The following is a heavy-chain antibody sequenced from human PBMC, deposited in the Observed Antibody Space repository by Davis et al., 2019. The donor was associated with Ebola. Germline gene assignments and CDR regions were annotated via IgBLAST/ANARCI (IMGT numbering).Heavy chain of an antibody. Sequence: SGPTLVKLTQPLTLTCPFSGFSLRTSGVGVGWIRQPPGKPLEWLALIYWDDDKRYSPSLKSRLTITKDTSKNQVVLTMTNMDPVDTGTYYCAQRRVDYYGSGSFDYWGQGTLVTVSS. V-gene: IGHV2-5*02. CDR3: AQRRVDYYGSGSFDY. J-gene: IGHJ4*02. D-gene: IGHD3-10*01. CDR2: IYWDDDK. CDR1: GFSLRTSGVG.